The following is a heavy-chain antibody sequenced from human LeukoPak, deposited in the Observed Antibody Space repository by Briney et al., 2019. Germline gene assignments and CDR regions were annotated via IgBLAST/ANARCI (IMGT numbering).Heavy chain of an antibody. D-gene: IGHD2-21*01. J-gene: IGHJ2*01. CDR1: DDSISDYY. V-gene: IGHV4-59*01. CDR2: FYNSGRS. Sequence: SETLSLTCTVSDDSISDYYRGWIRQPPGKGLEWIGYFYNSGRSTYNPSLKSRVTISADTSKNQFSLKLSSVTAADTAVYYCVRQSMWNWYFDLWGRGTLVTVSS. CDR3: VRQSMWNWYFDL.